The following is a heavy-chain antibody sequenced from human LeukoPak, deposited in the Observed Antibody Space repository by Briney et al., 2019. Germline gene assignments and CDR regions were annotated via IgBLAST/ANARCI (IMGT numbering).Heavy chain of an antibody. CDR1: GFTFSSYG. CDR2: IRYDGSNK. D-gene: IGHD2-2*01. Sequence: GGSLRLSCAASGFTFSSYGMHWVRQAPGKGLEWVAFIRYDGSNKYYADSVKGRFTISRDNSKNTLYLQMNSLRAEDTAVYYCAKAHLPAATLGAFDIWGQGTMDTVSS. J-gene: IGHJ3*02. V-gene: IGHV3-30*02. CDR3: AKAHLPAATLGAFDI.